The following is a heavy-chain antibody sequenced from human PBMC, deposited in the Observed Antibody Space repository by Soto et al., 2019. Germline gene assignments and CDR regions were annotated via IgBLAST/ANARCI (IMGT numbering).Heavy chain of an antibody. CDR1: GFSFSTYV. V-gene: IGHV3-23*01. J-gene: IGHJ4*02. D-gene: IGHD2-15*01. CDR2: ISSSGDST. Sequence: EVQLLESGGGLVQPGGSLRLSCAASGFSFSTYVMSWVRQAPGKGLEWVSAISSSGDSTYYADSVKGRFTISRDNSKNTLYLQMNSLRADDTAVYYCAKGGWRDDDGGQGTQVTVSS. CDR3: AKGGWRDDD.